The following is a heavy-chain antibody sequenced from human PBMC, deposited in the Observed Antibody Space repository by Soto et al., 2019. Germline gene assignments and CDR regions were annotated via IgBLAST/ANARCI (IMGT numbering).Heavy chain of an antibody. J-gene: IGHJ4*01. CDR2: ISGSGGST. Sequence: HPGGSLRLSCAASGFTFSSYAMSWVRQAPGKGLEWVSAISGSGGSTYYADSVKGRFTISRDNSKNTLYLQMNSLRAEDTAVYYCAKDPRITIFGVVAPVGGFDYWGHGTLVTVSS. V-gene: IGHV3-23*01. D-gene: IGHD3-3*01. CDR3: AKDPRITIFGVVAPVGGFDY. CDR1: GFTFSSYA.